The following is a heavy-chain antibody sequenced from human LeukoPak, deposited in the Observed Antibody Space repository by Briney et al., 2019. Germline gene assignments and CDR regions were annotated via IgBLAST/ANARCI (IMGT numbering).Heavy chain of an antibody. V-gene: IGHV3-11*04. CDR2: ISRGGSPI. D-gene: IGHD2-15*01. J-gene: IGHJ4*02. CDR3: ARDQGWGRIDY. CDR1: GFTFSDYY. Sequence: PGGSLRLSCAASGFTFSDYYMSWIRQAPGKGLEWVSSISRGGSPIYYADSVKGRFTISRDNAKNTLYLQMNSLRAEDTAVYYCARDQGWGRIDYWGQGTLVTVSS.